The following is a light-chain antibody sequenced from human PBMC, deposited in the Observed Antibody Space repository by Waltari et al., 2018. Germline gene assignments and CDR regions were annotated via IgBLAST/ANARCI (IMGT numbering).Light chain of an antibody. Sequence: SALTQPRPVSGSPGPSGTLPRPGTQRYCGWFKHFPLYQQHPGKAPKLMIYDVSKRPSGVPDRFSGSKSGNTASLTISGLQAEDEADYYCCSYAGSYTFVVFGGGTKLTVL. CDR2: DVS. CDR3: CSYAGSYTFVV. CDR1: QRYCGWFKH. J-gene: IGLJ2*01. V-gene: IGLV2-11*02.